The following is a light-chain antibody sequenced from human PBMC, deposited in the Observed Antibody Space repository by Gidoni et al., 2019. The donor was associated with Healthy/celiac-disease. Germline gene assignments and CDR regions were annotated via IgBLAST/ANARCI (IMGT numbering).Light chain of an antibody. Sequence: SYELTQPPSVSVSPGQTASITCSGDKLGDNYACWYQQKPGQSPVLVLYQDSKRPSGIPERFSGSNSGNTATLTISGTQAMDEADYYCQAWDSSTAVFGGGTKLTVL. J-gene: IGLJ2*01. CDR1: KLGDNY. V-gene: IGLV3-1*01. CDR2: QDS. CDR3: QAWDSSTAV.